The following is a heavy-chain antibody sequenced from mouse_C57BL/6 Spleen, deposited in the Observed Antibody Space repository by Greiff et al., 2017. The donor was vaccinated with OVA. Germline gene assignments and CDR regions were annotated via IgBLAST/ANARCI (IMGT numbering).Heavy chain of an antibody. CDR3: AREAGRRGCFDV. CDR2: INYDGSST. Sequence: DVKLVESEGGLVQPGSSMKLSCTASGFTFSDYYMAWVRQVPEKGLEWVANINYDGSSTYYLDSLKSRFIISRDNAKNILYLQMSSLKSEDTATYYCAREAGRRGCFDVWGTGTTVTVSS. D-gene: IGHD3-1*01. CDR1: GFTFSDYY. V-gene: IGHV5-16*01. J-gene: IGHJ1*03.